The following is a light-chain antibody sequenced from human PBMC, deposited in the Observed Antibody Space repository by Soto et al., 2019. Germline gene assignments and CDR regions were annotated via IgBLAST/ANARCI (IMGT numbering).Light chain of an antibody. CDR2: EVT. Sequence: QSVLTQPASVSGSPGQSITISCTGSSSDVGGHSRVSWFQQHPDKAPKLLLYEVTKRPSGISNRFSGSKSGDTASLTISGLQAEDEADYYCCSYRNTSVWVFGTGTKVTVL. J-gene: IGLJ1*01. V-gene: IGLV2-14*01. CDR3: CSYRNTSVWV. CDR1: SSDVGGHSR.